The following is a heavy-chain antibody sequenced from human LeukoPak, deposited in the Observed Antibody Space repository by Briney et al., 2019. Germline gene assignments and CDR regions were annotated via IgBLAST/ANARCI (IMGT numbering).Heavy chain of an antibody. CDR1: GFTFSSYG. Sequence: GGSLRLSCAASGFTFSSYGMHWVRQAPGKGLEWVAFIRYDGSNKYYADSVKGRFTISRDNAQNSLYLQMNSLRPEDTAFYYCAKDVQMTSHAYYNYFDYWGQGTLVTVSS. CDR2: IRYDGSNK. J-gene: IGHJ4*02. CDR3: AKDVQMTSHAYYNYFDY. V-gene: IGHV3-30*02. D-gene: IGHD3-16*01.